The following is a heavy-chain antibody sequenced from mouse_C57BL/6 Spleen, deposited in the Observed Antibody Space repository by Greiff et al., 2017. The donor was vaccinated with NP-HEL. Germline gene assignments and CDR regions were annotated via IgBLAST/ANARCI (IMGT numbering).Heavy chain of an antibody. J-gene: IGHJ4*01. CDR1: GYAFSSSW. CDR3: ARRGQLRLRYAMDY. CDR2: IYPGDGDT. D-gene: IGHD3-2*02. V-gene: IGHV1-82*01. Sequence: LQESGPELVKPGASVKISCKASGYAFSSSWMNWVKQRPGKGLEWIGRIYPGDGDTNYNGKFKGKATLTADKSSSTAYMQLSSLTSEDSAVYFCARRGQLRLRYAMDYWGQGTSVTVSS.